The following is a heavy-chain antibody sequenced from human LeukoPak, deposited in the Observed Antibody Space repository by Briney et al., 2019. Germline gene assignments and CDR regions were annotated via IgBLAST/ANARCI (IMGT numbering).Heavy chain of an antibody. CDR1: GFTFSSCS. V-gene: IGHV3-21*01. Sequence: GGSLRLSCAASGFTFSSCSMNWVRQAPGKGLEWVSSISSSSSYIYYADSVKGRFTISRDNAKNSLYLQMNSLRAEDTAVYYCARRPRGYNYDDYWGQGTLVTVSS. D-gene: IGHD5-24*01. CDR2: ISSSSSYI. CDR3: ARRPRGYNYDDY. J-gene: IGHJ4*02.